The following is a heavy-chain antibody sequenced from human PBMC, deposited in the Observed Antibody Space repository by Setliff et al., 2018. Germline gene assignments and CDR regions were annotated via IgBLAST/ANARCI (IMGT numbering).Heavy chain of an antibody. CDR2: MSLDETNK. V-gene: IGHV3-30-3*01. D-gene: IGHD3-10*01. Sequence: GGSLRLSCAASGFTFTNYIIHWVRQAPGKGLEWVAVMSLDETNKYYADSVKGRFTISRDNSKNTLYLQMNSLRAEDTAVYYCARDPGWFGELKDYYYGMDVWGQGTTVTVSS. J-gene: IGHJ6*02. CDR1: GFTFTNYI. CDR3: ARDPGWFGELKDYYYGMDV.